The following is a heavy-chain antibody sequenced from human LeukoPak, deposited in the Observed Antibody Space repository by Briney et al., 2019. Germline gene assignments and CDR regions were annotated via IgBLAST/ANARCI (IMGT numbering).Heavy chain of an antibody. CDR2: IYHSGST. CDR1: GYSISSGYY. V-gene: IGHV4-38-2*02. Sequence: SETLSLTCTVSGYSISSGYYWGWIRQPPGKGLEWIGSIYHSGSTYYNPSLKSRVTISVDTSKNQFSLKLSSVTAADTAVYYCAREPYDFWSGYQYYFDYWGQGTLVTVSS. D-gene: IGHD3-3*01. CDR3: AREPYDFWSGYQYYFDY. J-gene: IGHJ4*02.